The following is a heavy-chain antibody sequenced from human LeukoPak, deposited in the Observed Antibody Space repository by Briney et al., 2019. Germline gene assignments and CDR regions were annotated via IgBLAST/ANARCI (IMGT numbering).Heavy chain of an antibody. J-gene: IGHJ4*02. V-gene: IGHV1-2*02. CDR3: ARDQRYTSGWYDEGGYYFEY. Sequence: ASVKVSCEASGYTFTGYYMHWVRQAPGQGLEWMGWINPNSGGTNYAQKFQGRVTMTRDTSITTVYMELSRLRSDDTAVYYCARDQRYTSGWYDEGGYYFEYWGQGTLVTVSS. CDR2: INPNSGGT. CDR1: GYTFTGYY. D-gene: IGHD6-19*01.